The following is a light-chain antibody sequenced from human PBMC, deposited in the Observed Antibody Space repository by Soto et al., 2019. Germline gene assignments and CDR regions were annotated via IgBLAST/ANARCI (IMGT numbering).Light chain of an antibody. CDR1: SSNTGRNY. CDR2: DND. V-gene: IGLV1-51*01. Sequence: QSVLTQPPSVSAAPGQKVTISCSGGSSNTGRNYVSWYQQLPGTAPKLLIFDNDKRPSGIPDRFSGSKSGTSGTPVITGLQTADEADYYCGAWDTSLSVVVFGGGTKLTVL. J-gene: IGLJ3*02. CDR3: GAWDTSLSVVV.